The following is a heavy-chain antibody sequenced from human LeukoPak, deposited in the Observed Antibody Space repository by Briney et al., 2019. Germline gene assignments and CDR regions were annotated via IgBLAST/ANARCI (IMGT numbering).Heavy chain of an antibody. CDR2: IYYSGST. Sequence: TLSLTCTVSGGSISSGDYYWSWIRQPPGKGLEWIGYIYYSGSTYYNPSLKSRVTISVDTSKNQFSLKLSSVTAADTAVYYCARDAGYGSGSPFDYWGQGTLVTVSS. CDR3: ARDAGYGSGSPFDY. V-gene: IGHV4-30-4*08. J-gene: IGHJ4*02. D-gene: IGHD3-10*01. CDR1: GGSISSGDYY.